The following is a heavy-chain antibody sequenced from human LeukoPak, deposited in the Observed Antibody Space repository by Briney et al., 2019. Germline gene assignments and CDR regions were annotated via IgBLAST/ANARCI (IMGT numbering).Heavy chain of an antibody. J-gene: IGHJ4*02. Sequence: PGGCLRLSCAASGFTFSSYAMSWVRQAPGKGLEWVSGISGSGGTTYYADSVKGRFTISRDNSKNTLLLPMNSLRAEDTAVYYCAKVTPTFGGVIVNFDYWREGTLVTVSS. D-gene: IGHD3-16*02. CDR3: AKVTPTFGGVIVNFDY. CDR2: ISGSGGTT. V-gene: IGHV3-23*01. CDR1: GFTFSSYA.